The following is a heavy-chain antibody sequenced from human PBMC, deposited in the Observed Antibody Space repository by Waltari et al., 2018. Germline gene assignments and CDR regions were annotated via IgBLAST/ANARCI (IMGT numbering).Heavy chain of an antibody. J-gene: IGHJ1*01. CDR3: ARSRPGYFQH. CDR1: GGSISSSSYY. CDR2: IYYSGRN. V-gene: IGHV4-39*07. D-gene: IGHD6-13*01. Sequence: QLQLQESGPGLVKPSETLSLTCTVSGGSISSSSYYWGWIRQPPGKGLEWIGSIYYSGRNDYNPSLKSRVTRSVDTSKNQFSLKLGSVTAADTAVYYCARSRPGYFQHWGQGTLVTVSS.